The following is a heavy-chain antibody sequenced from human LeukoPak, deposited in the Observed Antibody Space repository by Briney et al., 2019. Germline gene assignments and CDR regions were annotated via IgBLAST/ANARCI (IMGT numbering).Heavy chain of an antibody. Sequence: SVKVSCKASGGTFSSYAISWVRQAPGQGLEWMGGIIPIFGTANYAQKFQGRVTITTDESTSTAYMELSSLRSEDTAVYYCARDQGSSSTSCYTEYNWFDPWGQGTLVTVSS. V-gene: IGHV1-69*05. CDR3: ARDQGSSSTSCYTEYNWFDP. D-gene: IGHD2-2*02. CDR1: GGTFSSYA. J-gene: IGHJ5*02. CDR2: IIPIFGTA.